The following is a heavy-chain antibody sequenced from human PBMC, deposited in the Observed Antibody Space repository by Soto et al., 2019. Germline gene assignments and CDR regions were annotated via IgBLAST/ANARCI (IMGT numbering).Heavy chain of an antibody. CDR2: IFYTGRT. CDR1: DGSISTSSYD. J-gene: IGHJ4*02. CDR3: TRHHPHHYDSSGYFDY. Sequence: TLSLTCTVSDGSISTSSYDGGWIRQSPGKGLEWIGTIFYTGRTYYNPSLESRVTLSVDTSKNQFSLHLTSVTAADTAVYYCTRHHPHHYDSSGYFDYWGQGTLVTVSS. D-gene: IGHD3-22*01. V-gene: IGHV4-39*01.